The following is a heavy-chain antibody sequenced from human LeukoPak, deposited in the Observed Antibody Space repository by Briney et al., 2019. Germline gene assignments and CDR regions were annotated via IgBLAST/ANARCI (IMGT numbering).Heavy chain of an antibody. D-gene: IGHD3-22*01. V-gene: IGHV4-34*01. CDR1: GGSFSGYY. CDR3: ARAYYYDSSGAHDAFDI. J-gene: IGHJ3*02. Sequence: PSETLSLTCAVYGGSFSGYYWSRVRQPPGKGLEWVGEINHSGSTNYNPSLKSRVTISGETSKNQFSLKLSSVTAADTAVYYCARAYYYDSSGAHDAFDIWGQGTMVTVSS. CDR2: INHSGST.